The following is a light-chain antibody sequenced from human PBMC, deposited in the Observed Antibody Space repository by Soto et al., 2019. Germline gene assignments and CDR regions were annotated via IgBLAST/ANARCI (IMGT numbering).Light chain of an antibody. J-gene: IGKJ2*01. V-gene: IGKV1-39*01. Sequence: DIQMTQSPFSLSASVGDRVTITGRASQSISTYVNWYKQKAAKAPKLLIYAESRLQSEVLSRFVGGASGADGTLTLTSLQPEEFATYYCQRSHEIAYTFGQGTKREIK. CDR2: AES. CDR1: QSISTY. CDR3: QRSHEIAYT.